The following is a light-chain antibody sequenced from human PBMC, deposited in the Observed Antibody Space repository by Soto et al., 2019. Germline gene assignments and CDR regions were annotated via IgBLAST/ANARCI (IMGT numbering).Light chain of an antibody. J-gene: IGLJ2*01. CDR1: SSDVGGYDY. CDR3: SSYAGSDNVV. Sequence: QSVLTQPPSASGSPGQSVTISCTGTSSDVGGYDYVSWYQQHPGKAPKLMIYAVSQRPSGVPDRFSGSKSGNTASLTVSGLQAEDEADYYCSSYAGSDNVVLGGGTKLTVL. CDR2: AVS. V-gene: IGLV2-8*01.